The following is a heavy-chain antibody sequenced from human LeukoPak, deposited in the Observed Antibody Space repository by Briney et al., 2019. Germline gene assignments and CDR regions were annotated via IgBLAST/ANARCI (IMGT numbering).Heavy chain of an antibody. D-gene: IGHD3-22*01. V-gene: IGHV3-30*03. J-gene: IGHJ4*02. CDR1: GFTFSSYG. CDR3: AVSSGYYLPFDY. CDR2: ISYDGSNK. Sequence: PGGSLRLSCAASGFTFSSYGMHWVRQAPGKGLEWVAVISYDGSNKYYADSVKGRFTISRDNSKNTLYLQMNSLRAEDTAVYYCAVSSGYYLPFDYWGQGTLVTVSS.